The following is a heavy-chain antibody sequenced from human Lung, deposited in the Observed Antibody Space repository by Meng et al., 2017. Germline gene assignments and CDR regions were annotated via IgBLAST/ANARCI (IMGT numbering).Heavy chain of an antibody. D-gene: IGHD4-11*01. CDR1: GGSFSDYY. CDR3: ARGPTTMAHDFDY. J-gene: IGHJ4*02. V-gene: IGHV4-34*01. Sequence: QVQLQAWCAGLLKPSEPLSLTCVVSGGSFSDYYWSWIRQPPGKGLEWIGEINHSGSTNYNPSLESRATISVDTSQNNLSLKLSSVTAADSAVFYCARGPTTMAHDFDYWGQGTLVTVSS. CDR2: INHSGST.